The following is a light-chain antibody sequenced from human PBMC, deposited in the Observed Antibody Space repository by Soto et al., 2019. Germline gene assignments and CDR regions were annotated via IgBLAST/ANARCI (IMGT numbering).Light chain of an antibody. J-gene: IGKJ1*01. CDR3: QHYGSSPQT. V-gene: IGKV3-20*01. Sequence: IVMTQSPATLSVSPGERATLSCRASQSVSSNLAWYQRKPGQAPRLLIYDASSRATGIPDRFSASGSGTDFTLTISRLEPEDFAVYYCQHYGSSPQTFGQGTKVDI. CDR1: QSVSSN. CDR2: DAS.